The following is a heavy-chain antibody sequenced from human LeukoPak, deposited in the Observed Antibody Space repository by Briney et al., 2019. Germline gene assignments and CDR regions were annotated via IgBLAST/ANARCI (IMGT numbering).Heavy chain of an antibody. CDR2: VGSRGRTI. V-gene: IGHV3-48*03. CDR3: SRDFGIFVFDL. Sequence: PGGSLRLSCTAWILTFRRYAMLGLRQAPGKGPEWVSYVGSRGRTIYYADSVRGRFTISRDNANNSLYLQMNSLRAEDTALYCMSRDFGIFVFDLWGQGTMVTVSS. CDR1: ILTFRRYA. D-gene: IGHD3-9*01. J-gene: IGHJ3*01.